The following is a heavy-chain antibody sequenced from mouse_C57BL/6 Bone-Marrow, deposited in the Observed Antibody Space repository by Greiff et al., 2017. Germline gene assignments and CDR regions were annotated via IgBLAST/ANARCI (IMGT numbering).Heavy chain of an antibody. CDR2: REPAESNT. CDR1: GDTLNSYW. V-gene: IGHV1-50*01. D-gene: IGHD1-1*01. Sequence: QVQLQQPGAELVKPGASVKLCCKESGDTLNSYWMQWGKQRPGQGMEGSGEREPAESNTKYNQKFKGKATWTVDTSSRTAYMQPRSLTSEDSAVYYCARDYYGSRWYFDVWGTGTTVTVSS. J-gene: IGHJ1*03. CDR3: ARDYYGSRWYFDV.